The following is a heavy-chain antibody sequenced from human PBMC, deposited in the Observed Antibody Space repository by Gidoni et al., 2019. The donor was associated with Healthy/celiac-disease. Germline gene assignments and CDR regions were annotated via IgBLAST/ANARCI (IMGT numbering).Heavy chain of an antibody. CDR2: INHSGST. Sequence: QVQLQQWGAGLLKPSETLSLTCAVYGGSFSAYYWSWIRQPPGKGLEWIGEINHSGSTNYNPSLKSRVTISVDTSKNQFSLKLSSVTAADTAVYYCARVEYSRSSTAWIDPWGQGTLVTVSS. D-gene: IGHD6-13*01. CDR1: GGSFSAYY. J-gene: IGHJ5*02. CDR3: ARVEYSRSSTAWIDP. V-gene: IGHV4-34*01.